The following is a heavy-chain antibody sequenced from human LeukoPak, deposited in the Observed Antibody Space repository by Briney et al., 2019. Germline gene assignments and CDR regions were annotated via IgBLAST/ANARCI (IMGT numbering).Heavy chain of an antibody. CDR3: ARDYASEYMDV. CDR1: GFTFSDFY. V-gene: IGHV3-11*04. CDR2: ISTTGYTI. Sequence: PGGSLRLSCEASGFTFSDFYMSWIRQAPGQGLEWLSYISTTGYTIYYADSVKGRFTISRDNTQNSLFLQMGSLRVEDTAVYYCARDYASEYMDVWGKGTTVTVSS. J-gene: IGHJ6*03. D-gene: IGHD3-16*01.